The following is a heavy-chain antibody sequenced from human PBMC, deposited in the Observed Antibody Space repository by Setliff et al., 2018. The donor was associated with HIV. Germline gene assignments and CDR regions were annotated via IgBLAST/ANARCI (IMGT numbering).Heavy chain of an antibody. CDR3: AKNGFGVVALGINNWFDP. Sequence: GESLKISCAASGFTFSSYAMSWVRQAPGKGLEWVAVISGNGISTYYADSVKGRFTISRDNSKNTLLLLMNSLRAEDTAIYYCAKNGFGVVALGINNWFDPWGPGTLVTVSS. J-gene: IGHJ5*02. V-gene: IGHV3-23*01. CDR1: GFTFSSYA. CDR2: ISGNGIST. D-gene: IGHD3-10*01.